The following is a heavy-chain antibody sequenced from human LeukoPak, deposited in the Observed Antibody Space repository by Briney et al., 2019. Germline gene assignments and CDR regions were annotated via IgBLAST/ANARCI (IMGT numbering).Heavy chain of an antibody. CDR3: ARFVRGVIRSKDAFYI. V-gene: IGHV4-39*01. J-gene: IGHJ3*02. CDR2: IYYSGST. D-gene: IGHD3-10*01. CDR1: GGSISSSSYY. Sequence: TSETLSLTCTVSGGSISSSSYYWGWIRQPPGKGLEWIGRIYYSGSTYYNRSLKSRVTISVDTSKNQFSLKLSSVTAADTAVYYCARFVRGVIRSKDAFYIWGQGTMVTVSS.